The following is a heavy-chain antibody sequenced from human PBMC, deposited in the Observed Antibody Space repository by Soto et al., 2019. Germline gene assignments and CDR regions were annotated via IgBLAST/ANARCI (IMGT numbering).Heavy chain of an antibody. Sequence: EVQLVESGGGLVKPGESLRLSCAASGFTFSYAWMNWVRQAPGKGLEWVGRIKRKTEGGATDYAAPVKGRFTISRDDSKNTLYLKMNSLKTEDTAVYYCTTVFYDSSGNPDSWGQGTLVTVSS. V-gene: IGHV3-15*07. CDR3: TTVFYDSSGNPDS. J-gene: IGHJ4*02. CDR1: GFTFSYAW. D-gene: IGHD3-22*01. CDR2: IKRKTEGGAT.